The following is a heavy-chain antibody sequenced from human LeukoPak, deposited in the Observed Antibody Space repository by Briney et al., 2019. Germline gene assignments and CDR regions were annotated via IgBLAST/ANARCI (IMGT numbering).Heavy chain of an antibody. Sequence: GGSLRLSCAASGFTFSSYWMHWVRQAPGKGLVWVSRITSGGSSTSYADSVKGRFTISRDNAKNTLYLQMNSLGAEDTAVYYCARGIYGSGSSVYMDVWGQGTTVTVSS. D-gene: IGHD3-10*01. J-gene: IGHJ6*02. CDR2: ITSGGSST. CDR3: ARGIYGSGSSVYMDV. CDR1: GFTFSSYW. V-gene: IGHV3-74*01.